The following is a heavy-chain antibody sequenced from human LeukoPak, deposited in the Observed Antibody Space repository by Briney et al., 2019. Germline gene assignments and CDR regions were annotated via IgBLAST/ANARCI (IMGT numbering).Heavy chain of an antibody. Sequence: GRSLRLSCAASGFTFSSYAMHWVRQAPGKGLEWVAVISYDGSNKYYADFVKGRFTISRDNSKNTLYLQMNSLRAEDTAVYYCARSGSLYASFDYWGQGTLVTVSS. CDR2: ISYDGSNK. V-gene: IGHV3-30-3*01. CDR1: GFTFSSYA. CDR3: ARSGSLYASFDY. D-gene: IGHD3-16*02. J-gene: IGHJ4*02.